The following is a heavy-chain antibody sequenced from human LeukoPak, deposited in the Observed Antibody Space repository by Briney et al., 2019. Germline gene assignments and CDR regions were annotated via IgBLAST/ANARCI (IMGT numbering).Heavy chain of an antibody. CDR1: GGSNSSSSYY. V-gene: IGHV4-39*01. J-gene: IGHJ4*02. Sequence: SETLSLTCTVSGGSNSSSSYYWGWIRQRPGKGLEWIGSIYYSGSTYYNPSLKSRVTISVDTSKNQFSLKLSSVTATDTAVYYCARGPNSNWSGLDFWGQGTLLTVSS. CDR3: ARGPNSNWSGLDF. CDR2: IYYSGST. D-gene: IGHD6-6*01.